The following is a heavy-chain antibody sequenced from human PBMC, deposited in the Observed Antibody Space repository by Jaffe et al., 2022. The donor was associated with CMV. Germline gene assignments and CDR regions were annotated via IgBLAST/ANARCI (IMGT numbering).Heavy chain of an antibody. J-gene: IGHJ6*02. CDR2: IWYDGSKK. D-gene: IGHD2-15*01. CDR3: ARAHQSRSSWFHYALDV. CDR1: EFKFDTHG. V-gene: IGHV3-33*01. Sequence: QVQLVESGGGVVQPGRSLRLSCVGSEFKFDTHGMHWVRQAPGKGLEWVAVIWYDGSKKYYGDSVRTRFTISRDNSKNTVYLQMESLRAEDTAVYYCARAHQSRSSWFHYALDVWGQGTTVTVSS.